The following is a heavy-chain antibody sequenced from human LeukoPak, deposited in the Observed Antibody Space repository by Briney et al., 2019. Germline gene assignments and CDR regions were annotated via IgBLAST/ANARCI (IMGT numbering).Heavy chain of an antibody. Sequence: PGGSLRLSCAASGFTFSSYAMSWVRQAPGKGLEWVSAISGSGGSTYYADSVKGRFTISRDNSKNTLYLQMNSLRVEDTAVYYCAKVGTVPGEVIDYWGQGTLVTVSS. D-gene: IGHD3-10*01. V-gene: IGHV3-23*01. CDR3: AKVGTVPGEVIDY. CDR2: ISGSGGST. CDR1: GFTFSSYA. J-gene: IGHJ4*02.